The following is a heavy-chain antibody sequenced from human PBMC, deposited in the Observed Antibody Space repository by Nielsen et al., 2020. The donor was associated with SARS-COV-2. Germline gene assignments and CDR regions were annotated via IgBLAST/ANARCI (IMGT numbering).Heavy chain of an antibody. CDR1: GFTFSSYE. D-gene: IGHD1-26*01. J-gene: IGHJ6*02. Sequence: GESLKISCAASGFTFSSYEMNWVRQAPGKGLEWVSYISSSGSTIYYADSVKGRFTISRDNAKNSLYLQMNSLRAEDTAVYYCARDQRYSGSYWGGYYYYGMDVWGQGTTVTVSS. V-gene: IGHV3-48*03. CDR2: ISSSGSTI. CDR3: ARDQRYSGSYWGGYYYYGMDV.